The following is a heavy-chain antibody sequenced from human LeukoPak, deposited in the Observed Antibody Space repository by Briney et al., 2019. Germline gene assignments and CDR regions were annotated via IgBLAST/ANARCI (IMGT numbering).Heavy chain of an antibody. Sequence: SETLSLTCTVSGGSISSGDYYWSWIRQPPGKGLEWIGYIYYSGSTYYNPSLKSRVTISVDTSKNQFSLKLSSVTAADTAVYYCARDRVPDTFDIWGQGTMVTVSS. CDR3: ARDRVPDTFDI. D-gene: IGHD1-1*01. V-gene: IGHV4-30-4*01. CDR1: GGSISSGDYY. J-gene: IGHJ3*02. CDR2: IYYSGST.